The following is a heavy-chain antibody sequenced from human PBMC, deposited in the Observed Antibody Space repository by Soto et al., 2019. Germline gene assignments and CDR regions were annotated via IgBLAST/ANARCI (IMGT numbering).Heavy chain of an antibody. V-gene: IGHV3-30*18. CDR1: GFSFSNFG. Sequence: QVQLVESGGGVVQPGRSLRLSCAGSGFSFSNFGLHWVRQAPGKGLEWLAVVSFDGSTRYYAASVKGRFSISRDNSQKTLYLQMARLTADDTAIYYCAKSLDYDDLDSWGQGTLVTVSS. CDR3: AKSLDYDDLDS. D-gene: IGHD3-16*01. J-gene: IGHJ4*02. CDR2: VSFDGSTR.